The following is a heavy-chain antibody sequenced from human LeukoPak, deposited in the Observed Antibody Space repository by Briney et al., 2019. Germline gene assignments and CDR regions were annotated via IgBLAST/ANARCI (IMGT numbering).Heavy chain of an antibody. V-gene: IGHV1-8*01. CDR1: GYTFTSYD. CDR2: MNPNSGNT. Sequence: ASVKVSCKASGYTFTSYDINWVRQATGQGLEWMGWMNPNSGNTDYAQKFQGRVTMARNTSISTAYMELSSLRSEDTAGYYCARGGGPTSIYDSRGYYSDYWGQGTLVTVSS. CDR3: ARGGGPTSIYDSRGYYSDY. J-gene: IGHJ4*02. D-gene: IGHD3-22*01.